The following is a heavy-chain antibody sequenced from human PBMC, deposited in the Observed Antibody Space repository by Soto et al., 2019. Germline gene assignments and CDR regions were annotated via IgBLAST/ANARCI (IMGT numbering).Heavy chain of an antibody. J-gene: IGHJ5*02. CDR3: ARVTSDVSYWAWGRPEMADPCGFDP. V-gene: IGHV4-31*03. CDR1: GGSLRSGDYY. CDR2: IDHSGAT. Sequence: PSETLSLTCTVSGGSLRSGDYYWSLIRQHPGKGLERIGSIDHSGATYSNPSLKSRLTISLDASKNKFSLNLSSVTASDTAIYYWARVTSDVSYWAWGRPEMADPCGFDPWGQG. D-gene: IGHD3-10*01.